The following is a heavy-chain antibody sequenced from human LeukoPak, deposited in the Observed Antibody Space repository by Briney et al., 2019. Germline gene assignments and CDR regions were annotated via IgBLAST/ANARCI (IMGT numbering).Heavy chain of an antibody. CDR3: ARGDGIVVVPAGPYDY. D-gene: IGHD2-2*01. CDR2: INPSGGST. CDR1: VYTFTSYY. V-gene: IGHV1-46*01. J-gene: IGHJ4*01. Sequence: ASVKVSCEASVYTFTSYYMHWVRQAPGQGREWMGIINPSGGSTSYAQKFQGRVTMTRDTSTSTLYMELSSLRCGDTAVDYCARGDGIVVVPAGPYDYWGQGTLVTVSS.